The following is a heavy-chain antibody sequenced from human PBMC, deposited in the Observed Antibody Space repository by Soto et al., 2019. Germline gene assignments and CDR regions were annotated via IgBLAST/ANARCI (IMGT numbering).Heavy chain of an antibody. V-gene: IGHV3-33*01. D-gene: IGHD3-10*02. CDR1: GFTFSSYG. CDR3: ARMFRDNWFDP. J-gene: IGHJ5*02. CDR2: IWYDGSNK. Sequence: GGSLRLSCAASGFTFSSYGMHWVRQAPGKGLEWVAVIWYDGSNKYYADSVKGRFTISRDNSKNTLYLQMNSLRAEDTAVYYCARMFRDNWFDPWGQGTLVTISS.